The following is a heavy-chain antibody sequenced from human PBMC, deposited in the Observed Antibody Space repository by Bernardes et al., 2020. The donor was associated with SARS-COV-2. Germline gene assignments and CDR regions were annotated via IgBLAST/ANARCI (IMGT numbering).Heavy chain of an antibody. CDR2: IYYSGST. CDR1: GGSISSYY. D-gene: IGHD3-16*01. J-gene: IGHJ4*02. V-gene: IGHV4-59*01. CDR3: ARGGRGDDYVWEN. Sequence: SETPSLTCTVSGGSISSYYWSWIRQPPGKGLEWIGYIYYSGSTNYNPSLKSRVTISVDTSKNQFSLKLSSVTAADTAVYYCARGGRGDDYVWENWGQGTLVTVSS.